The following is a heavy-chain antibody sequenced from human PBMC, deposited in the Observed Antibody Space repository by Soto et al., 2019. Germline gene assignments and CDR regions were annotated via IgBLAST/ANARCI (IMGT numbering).Heavy chain of an antibody. CDR2: INPSDGGT. CDR1: GYTFTNYH. D-gene: IGHD5-12*01. Sequence: SVKVYCQTSGYTFTNYHIHWVRQAPGQGLEWLGIINPSDGGTGYAQKFQGRVTMTRDTSTSTVYMDMSSLRSEDTAVYYCARVAHQSLDYWGLGALVTVSS. J-gene: IGHJ4*02. V-gene: IGHV1-46*01. CDR3: ARVAHQSLDY.